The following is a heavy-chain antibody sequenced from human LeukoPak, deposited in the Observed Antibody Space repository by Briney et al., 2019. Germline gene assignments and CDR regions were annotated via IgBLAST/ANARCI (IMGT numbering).Heavy chain of an antibody. CDR3: AKGSFRGYSYEVLWY. V-gene: IGHV3-30-3*01. D-gene: IGHD5-18*01. CDR1: GFTFSSYA. Sequence: GSLRPSCAASGFTFSSYAMHWVRQAPGKGLEWVAVISYDGSNKYYADSVKGRFTISRDNSKNTLYLQMNSLRAEDTAVYYCAKGSFRGYSYEVLWYWGQGTLVTVSS. CDR2: ISYDGSNK. J-gene: IGHJ4*02.